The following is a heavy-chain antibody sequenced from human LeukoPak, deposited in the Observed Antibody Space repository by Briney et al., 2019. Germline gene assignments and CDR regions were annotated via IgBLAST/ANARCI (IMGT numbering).Heavy chain of an antibody. J-gene: IGHJ4*02. CDR3: ARRAYGDNSFDY. Sequence: GGSLRLSCAASGSNFSSYSMDWVRQAPGKGLEWVSYITSGSSPIYYADSVKGRFTISRDNVKNSLYLQMNSLRDEDTAVYYCARRAYGDNSFDYWGQGSLVTVSS. D-gene: IGHD4-17*01. CDR1: GSNFSSYS. CDR2: ITSGSSPI. V-gene: IGHV3-48*02.